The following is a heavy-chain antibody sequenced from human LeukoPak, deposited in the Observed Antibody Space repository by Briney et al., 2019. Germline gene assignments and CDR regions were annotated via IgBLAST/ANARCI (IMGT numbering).Heavy chain of an antibody. V-gene: IGHV1-46*01. J-gene: IGHJ5*02. CDR1: GYTFTSYY. D-gene: IGHD2-15*01. CDR3: ARGCSGGSCYSDNWFDP. Sequence: VASVKVSCKASGYTFTSYYMHWVRQAPGQGLEWMGIINPSGGSTSYAQKFQGRVTMTRDTSISTAYMELSRLRSDDTAVYYCARGCSGGSCYSDNWFDPWGQGTLVTVSS. CDR2: INPSGGST.